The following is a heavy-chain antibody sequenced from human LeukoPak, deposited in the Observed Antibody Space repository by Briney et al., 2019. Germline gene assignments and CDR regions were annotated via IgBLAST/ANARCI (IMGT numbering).Heavy chain of an antibody. CDR1: GFTFKSYV. V-gene: IGHV3-23*01. CDR3: AKDLGWELPAEAY. Sequence: PGGSLRLSYVASGFTFKSYVMNWVRQAPGKGLEWLATIYGSGVSISYADSVKGRFTISRDNSNNTLYLQMNSLRVEDTAIYYCAKDLGWELPAEAYWGQGILVTVSS. D-gene: IGHD1-26*01. CDR2: IYGSGVSI. J-gene: IGHJ4*02.